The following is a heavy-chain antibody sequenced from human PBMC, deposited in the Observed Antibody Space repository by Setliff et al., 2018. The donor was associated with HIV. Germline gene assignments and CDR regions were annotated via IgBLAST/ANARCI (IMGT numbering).Heavy chain of an antibody. V-gene: IGHV3-74*01. CDR2: INIDGGST. D-gene: IGHD6-13*01. Sequence: PGGSLRLSCAASGFTFRSYWMYWVRQPPGKGLVWVSRINIDGGSTNYADSVKGRFTISRDNSKNTLFLQMNSLRPEDTAVYYCARDCRVGWVFTYGMDVWGQGTLVTVSS. CDR1: GFTFRSYW. J-gene: IGHJ6*02. CDR3: ARDCRVGWVFTYGMDV.